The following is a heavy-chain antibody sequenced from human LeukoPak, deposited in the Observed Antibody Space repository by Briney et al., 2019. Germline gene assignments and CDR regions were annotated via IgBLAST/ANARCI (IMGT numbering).Heavy chain of an antibody. CDR3: ARGSAAAGPANLFDP. J-gene: IGHJ5*02. CDR2: TYYRSKWYN. Sequence: SQTLSLTCAISGDSVPSNSSAWNWIRQSPSRGLEWLGRTYYRSKWYNDYAVSVKSRITINPDTSKNQFSLQLNSVTPEDTAVYYCARGSAAAGPANLFDPWGQGTLVTVSS. CDR1: GDSVPSNSSA. V-gene: IGHV6-1*01. D-gene: IGHD6-13*01.